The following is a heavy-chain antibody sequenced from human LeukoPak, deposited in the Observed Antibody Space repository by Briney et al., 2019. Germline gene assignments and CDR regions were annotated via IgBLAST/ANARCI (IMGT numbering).Heavy chain of an antibody. CDR1: GFTFSNYN. J-gene: IGHJ6*03. CDR2: ITSSGTYI. CDR3: ARDPYSGNYGNDYYHYMDV. D-gene: IGHD1-26*01. Sequence: GGSLRLSCAASGFTFSNYNMNWVRQAPGKAMEWVSSITSSGTYIFYADSVKGRFTISRDNAKNSLYLQMDSLGPEDTAVYYCARDPYSGNYGNDYYHYMDVWGKGTTVTISS. V-gene: IGHV3-21*01.